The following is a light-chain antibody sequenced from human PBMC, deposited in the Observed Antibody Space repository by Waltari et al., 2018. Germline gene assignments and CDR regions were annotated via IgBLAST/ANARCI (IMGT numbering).Light chain of an antibody. CDR2: EDD. CDR3: QSYQV. Sequence: CMLTQRHSVSESPGKTVTIPCTRSRGSIASNYVQWYQLRPGSAPTTIIFEDDQRPSGVPGRFSGFIDSSSNSASLTISGLKTEDEADYYCQSYQVFGGGTKLTVL. CDR1: RGSIASNY. V-gene: IGLV6-57*03. J-gene: IGLJ3*02.